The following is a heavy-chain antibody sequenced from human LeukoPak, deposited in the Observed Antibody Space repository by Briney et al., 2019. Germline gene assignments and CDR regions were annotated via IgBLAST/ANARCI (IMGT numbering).Heavy chain of an antibody. V-gene: IGHV3-23*01. J-gene: IGHJ4*02. CDR3: ANGYNYGLDY. CDR2: ISGSGGDT. Sequence: PGGSLRLSCAASGFTFSSYAMTWVRQAPGKGLEWVSTISGSGGDTYYADSVKGRFTISRDNFKNTMNLQMNSLRAEDTAVYYCANGYNYGLDYWGQGTLVTVSS. CDR1: GFTFSSYA. D-gene: IGHD5-18*01.